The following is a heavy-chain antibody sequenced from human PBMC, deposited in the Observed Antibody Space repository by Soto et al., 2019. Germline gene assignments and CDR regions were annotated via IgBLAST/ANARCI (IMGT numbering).Heavy chain of an antibody. CDR1: GYSFTSYW. CDR2: IDPSDSYT. V-gene: IGHV5-10-1*01. J-gene: IGHJ6*02. D-gene: IGHD2-2*01. Sequence: PGESLKISCKGSGYSFTSYWISWVRQMPGKGLEWMGRIDPSDSYTNYSPSFQGHVTISADKSISTAYLQWSSLKASDTAMYYCASSIVVVPAAMRALEYYYGMDVWGQGTTVTVSS. CDR3: ASSIVVVPAAMRALEYYYGMDV.